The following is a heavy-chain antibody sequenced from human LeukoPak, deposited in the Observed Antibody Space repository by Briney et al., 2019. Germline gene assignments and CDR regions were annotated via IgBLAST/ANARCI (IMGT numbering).Heavy chain of an antibody. CDR3: ARLPGDGTAYYQYLFDY. J-gene: IGHJ4*02. CDR1: GGSISSYY. D-gene: IGHD3-22*01. V-gene: IGHV4-59*08. Sequence: SETLSLTCTVSGGSISSYYWSWIRQPPGKGLEWIGYIFYTGSTNYNPSLKSRVTMSVDTPKNQFSLKLSSVTVADTAVYFCARLPGDGTAYYQYLFDYWGQGTLVTVSS. CDR2: IFYTGST.